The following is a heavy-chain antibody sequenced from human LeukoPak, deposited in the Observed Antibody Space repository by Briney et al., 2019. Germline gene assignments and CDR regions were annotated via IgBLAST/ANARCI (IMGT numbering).Heavy chain of an antibody. CDR2: IKQDGSEK. CDR1: SFSHNRL. Sequence: GGPVRLLCTPWSFSHNRLHKLGLRDAPEKAGVGGTNIKQDGSEKSYVDSVKARFTSSRDNAKNSLYLQMNSLRAEDTAVYYCARDRLRQQFDYWGQGTLVTVSS. D-gene: IGHD5-18*01. V-gene: IGHV3-7*01. CDR3: ARDRLRQQFDY. J-gene: IGHJ4*02.